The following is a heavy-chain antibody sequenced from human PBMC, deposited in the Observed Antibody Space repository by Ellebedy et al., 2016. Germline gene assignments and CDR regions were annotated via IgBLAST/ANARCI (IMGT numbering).Heavy chain of an antibody. D-gene: IGHD3-10*01. CDR1: GFTFSSYS. V-gene: IGHV3-21*01. CDR3: ARDRGYYGSGGPESDFDY. J-gene: IGHJ4*02. CDR2: ISSSGSYI. Sequence: GESLKISXAASGFTFSSYSLNWVRQAPGKGLEWVSSISSSGSYIQYADSVKGRFTISRDNAKKSLYLQMNSLRAEDTAVYYCARDRGYYGSGGPESDFDYWGQGTLVTVSS.